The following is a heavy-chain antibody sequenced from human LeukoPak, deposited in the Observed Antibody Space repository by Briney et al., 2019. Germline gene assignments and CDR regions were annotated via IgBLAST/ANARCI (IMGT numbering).Heavy chain of an antibody. CDR3: ARAGSVGSSGYGLDY. D-gene: IGHD5-12*01. CDR2: INHSGST. J-gene: IGHJ4*02. CDR1: GGSFSGYY. Sequence: SETLSLTCAVYGGSFSGYYWSWIRQPPGKGLEWIGEINHSGSTNYNPSLKSRVTISVDTSKNQFSLKLSSVTAADTAVYYCARAGSVGSSGYGLDYWGQETLVTVSS. V-gene: IGHV4-34*01.